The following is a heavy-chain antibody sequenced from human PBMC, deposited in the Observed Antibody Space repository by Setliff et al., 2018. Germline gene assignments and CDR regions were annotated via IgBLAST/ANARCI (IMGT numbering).Heavy chain of an antibody. CDR3: TRQASPHPDSSGFYYDLRFYYCMDV. V-gene: IGHV3-73*01. J-gene: IGHJ6*03. D-gene: IGHD3-22*01. CDR2: IRSRPDNYAT. CDR1: GFTFSGSA. Sequence: GGSLRLSCAASGFTFSGSAMHWVRQASGKGLEWVGRIRSRPDNYATTYAASVKGRFTIPRDDSKNTAYLQMNSLKTEDTAVYYCTRQASPHPDSSGFYYDLRFYYCMDVWGKGTTVTVSS.